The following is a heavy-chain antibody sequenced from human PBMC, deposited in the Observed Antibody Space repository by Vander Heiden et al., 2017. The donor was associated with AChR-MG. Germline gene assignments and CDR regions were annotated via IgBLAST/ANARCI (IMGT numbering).Heavy chain of an antibody. J-gene: IGHJ4*02. Sequence: EVQLLESGGGLVQPGGSLRLSGGAAGCPFSSNAMSWVRQAPGKGLGWVSGISSGGGDTPYADSVKGRFTISRDNSKNTLYLQMNSLRAEDTAVYYCAKKNAGAAPFDYWGQGTLVTVSS. V-gene: IGHV3-23*01. CDR2: ISSGGGDT. CDR1: GCPFSSNA. D-gene: IGHD6-25*01. CDR3: AKKNAGAAPFDY.